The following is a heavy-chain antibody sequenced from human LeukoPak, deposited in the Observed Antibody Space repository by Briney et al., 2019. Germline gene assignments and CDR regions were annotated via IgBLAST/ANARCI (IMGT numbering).Heavy chain of an antibody. J-gene: IGHJ3*02. CDR2: INTNTGIT. V-gene: IGHV7-4-1*02. D-gene: IGHD3-16*01. Sequence: ASVKVSCKATGYTFTTYAMNWVRQAPGQGLEWMGWINTNTGITTYAHAFTGRFVFSLDTSVSTAYLQMSSLKAEDTAVYYCARELISLGDDAFDIWGQGTMVTVSS. CDR3: ARELISLGDDAFDI. CDR1: GYTFTTYA.